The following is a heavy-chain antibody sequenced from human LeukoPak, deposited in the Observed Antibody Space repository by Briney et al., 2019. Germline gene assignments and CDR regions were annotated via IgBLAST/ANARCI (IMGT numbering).Heavy chain of an antibody. D-gene: IGHD4-17*01. V-gene: IGHV3-23*01. CDR1: GFTFSNYA. Sequence: GGSLRLSCSASGFTFSNYAMSWVRQAPGKGLEWVSGISAGGGSTYYADSVKGRFTISRDSSKNTLYLQMSSLRGEDTAIYYCASHTVTTSPVYYYWGQGTLVTVSS. J-gene: IGHJ4*02. CDR3: ASHTVTTSPVYYY. CDR2: ISAGGGST.